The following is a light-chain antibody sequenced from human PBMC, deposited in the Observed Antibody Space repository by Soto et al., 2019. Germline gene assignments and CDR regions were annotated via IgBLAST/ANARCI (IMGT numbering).Light chain of an antibody. Sequence: DIQMTQSPSTLSASVGDRVTITCRASQSISSWLAWYQQKPGKAPKLLIYDASSLESGVPSRFSSSGSGTEFTLTISSLQPDDFATYYCQQYNSRTFGQGTKVEIK. J-gene: IGKJ1*01. CDR2: DAS. CDR3: QQYNSRT. V-gene: IGKV1-5*01. CDR1: QSISSW.